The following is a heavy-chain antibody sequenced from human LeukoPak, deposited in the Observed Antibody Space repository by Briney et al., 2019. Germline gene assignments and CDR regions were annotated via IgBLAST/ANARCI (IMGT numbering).Heavy chain of an antibody. J-gene: IGHJ6*03. V-gene: IGHV4-59*01. CDR2: IYYSDST. D-gene: IGHD2-15*01. Sequence: SETLSLTCTVSGGSISNYFWSWIRQPPGKGLECIGYIYYSDSTNYNPSLKSRVTVSVDTSKNQFSLKLSSVTAAGTAVYYCARFPGSAEYRHYYYMDVWGKGTTVTVSS. CDR3: ARFPGSAEYRHYYYMDV. CDR1: GGSISNYF.